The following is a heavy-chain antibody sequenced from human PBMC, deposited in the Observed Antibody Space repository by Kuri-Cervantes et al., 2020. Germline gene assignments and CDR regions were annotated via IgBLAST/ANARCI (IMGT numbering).Heavy chain of an antibody. V-gene: IGHV1-69*05. CDR1: GGTFSSYA. CDR3: ARESDYYGSGSANFDY. D-gene: IGHD3-10*01. CDR2: IIPIFGTA. Sequence: SVKVSCKASGGTFSSYAISWVRQAPGQGLEWMGGIIPIFGTANYAQKFQGWVTMTRDTSISTAYMELSRLRSDDTAVYYCARESDYYGSGSANFDYWGQGTLVTVSS. J-gene: IGHJ4*02.